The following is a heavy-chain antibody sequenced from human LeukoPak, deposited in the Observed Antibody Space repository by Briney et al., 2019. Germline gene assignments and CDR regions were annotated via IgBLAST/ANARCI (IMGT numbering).Heavy chain of an antibody. CDR3: AKDAGRQDYDFWDYLFWDAFDI. J-gene: IGHJ3*02. CDR2: ISSAGDIT. CDR1: GFTFVSFA. V-gene: IGHV3-23*01. Sequence: PGGSLRLSCAASGFTFVSFAMTWVRQAPGKGLEWVSTISSAGDITYYADSVKGRFTISRDNSKNTLYLQMNSLRAEDTAVSDCAKDAGRQDYDFWDYLFWDAFDICGQGTMVTVSS. D-gene: IGHD3-3*01.